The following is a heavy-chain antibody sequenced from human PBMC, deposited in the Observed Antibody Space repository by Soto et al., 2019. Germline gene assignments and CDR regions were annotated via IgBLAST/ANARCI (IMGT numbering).Heavy chain of an antibody. D-gene: IGHD3-3*01. CDR2: IIPISGTA. CDR3: ARERPNAIFGVLLSYGMDV. CDR1: GGTLSSSG. J-gene: IGHJ6*02. V-gene: IGHV1-69*01. Sequence: QMRLVQSGAEVKKPGSSLKVSCKASGGTLSSSGISWVRQAPGQGLEWVGGIIPISGTAKYAQKFQGRVTITADEYANTAYMEVSSLRSEDTAVYYCARERPNAIFGVLLSYGMDVWGQGTTVTVSS.